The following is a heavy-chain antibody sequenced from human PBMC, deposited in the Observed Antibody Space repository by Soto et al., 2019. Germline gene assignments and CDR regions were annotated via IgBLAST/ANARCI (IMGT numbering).Heavy chain of an antibody. J-gene: IGHJ6*02. V-gene: IGHV3-15*07. CDR1: GFTFSNAW. CDR3: TTDSYGAISGVYYYYYGMDV. Sequence: GGSLRLSCAASGFTFSNAWMNWVRQAPGKGLEWVGRIKSKTDGGTTDYAAPVKGRFTIARDDSKNTMYMQMNSLKTEDTAVYYCTTDSYGAISGVYYYYYGMDVWGQGTTVTVSS. CDR2: IKSKTDGGTT. D-gene: IGHD2-8*01.